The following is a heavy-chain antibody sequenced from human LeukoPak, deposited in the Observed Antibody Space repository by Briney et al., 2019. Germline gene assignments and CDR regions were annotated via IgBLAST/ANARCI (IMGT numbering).Heavy chain of an antibody. J-gene: IGHJ4*02. CDR3: ARIHRYCSGGACYVLDN. CDR1: GGSVSGYY. Sequence: SETLSLTCVVSGGSVSGYYWSWIRQPPGRGLEWIGYVYYSGSTNYNPSFKSRITISVDTSRNQFSLQLSSVTAADTAVYYCARIHRYCSGGACYVLDNWGQGTLVAVSS. CDR2: VYYSGST. D-gene: IGHD2-15*01. V-gene: IGHV4-59*02.